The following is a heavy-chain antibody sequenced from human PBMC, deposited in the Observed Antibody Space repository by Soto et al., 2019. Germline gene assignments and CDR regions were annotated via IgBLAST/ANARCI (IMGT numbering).Heavy chain of an antibody. J-gene: IGHJ6*03. CDR2: IYYSGST. V-gene: IGHV4-59*01. Sequence: SETLSLTCTVSGGSISSYYWSWIRQPPGKGLEWIGYIYYSGSTNYNPSLKSRVTISVDTSKNQFSLKLSSVTAADTAVDYCAEDPYGGYYMDVWDKGTTVTVS. CDR1: GGSISSYY. D-gene: IGHD3-16*01. CDR3: AEDPYGGYYMDV.